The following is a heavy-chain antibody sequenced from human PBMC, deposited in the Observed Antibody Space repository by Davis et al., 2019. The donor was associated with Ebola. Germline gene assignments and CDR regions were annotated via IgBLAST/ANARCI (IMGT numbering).Heavy chain of an antibody. J-gene: IGHJ5*02. CDR3: VKDVAAGKGAGWFDP. D-gene: IGHD6-13*01. Sequence: SLKISCAASGFTFSSNSMNWVRQAPGKGLEWVSGISWTSGTVNYADSVKGRFTISRDNAKNSLYLQMNSLRAEDTALYYCVKDVAAGKGAGWFDPWGQGTLVTVSS. CDR1: GFTFSSNS. CDR2: ISWTSGTV. V-gene: IGHV3-9*01.